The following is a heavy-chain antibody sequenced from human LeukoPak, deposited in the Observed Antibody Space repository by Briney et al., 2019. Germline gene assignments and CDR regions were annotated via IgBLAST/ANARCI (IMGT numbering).Heavy chain of an antibody. D-gene: IGHD6-13*01. CDR3: ARGFVSGSSSWYYYYYYYYMDV. CDR2: MNPNSGNT. Sequence: ASVKISCKASGYTFTSYDINWVRQATGQGLEWMGWMNPNSGNTGYAQKFQGRVTMTRNTSISTAYMELSSLRSEDTAVYYCARGFVSGSSSWYYYYYYYYMDVWGKGTTVTVSS. CDR1: GYTFTSYD. V-gene: IGHV1-8*01. J-gene: IGHJ6*03.